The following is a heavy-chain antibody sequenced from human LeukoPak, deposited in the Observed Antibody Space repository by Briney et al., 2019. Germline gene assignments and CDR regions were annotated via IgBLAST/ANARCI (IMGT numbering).Heavy chain of an antibody. CDR3: ARYAGVNPIDY. CDR2: IYYSGST. CDR1: GGSISSSSYY. D-gene: IGHD3-10*01. Sequence: RPSETLSLTCTVSGGSISSSSYYWGWIRQPPGKGLEWIGSIYYSGSTYYNPSLKSRVTISVDTSKNQFSLKLSSVTAADTAVYYCARYAGVNPIDYWGQGTLVTVSS. V-gene: IGHV4-39*01. J-gene: IGHJ4*02.